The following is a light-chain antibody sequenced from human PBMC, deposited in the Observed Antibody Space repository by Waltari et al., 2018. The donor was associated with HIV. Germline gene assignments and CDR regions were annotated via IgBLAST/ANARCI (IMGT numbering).Light chain of an antibody. CDR2: EAS. V-gene: IGKV1-5*03. Sequence: DIQMTQSPSTLSASVGDRVTITCRASQSISDWLAWFQQKPGKAPKLLIYEASNLQSGVSSRFSGSGSGTEFTLTISSLQPDDFATYYCQQYDTYPWTFGQGTEVEIK. J-gene: IGKJ1*01. CDR3: QQYDTYPWT. CDR1: QSISDW.